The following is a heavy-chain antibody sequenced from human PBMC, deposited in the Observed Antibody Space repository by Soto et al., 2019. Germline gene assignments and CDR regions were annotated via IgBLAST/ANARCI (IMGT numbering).Heavy chain of an antibody. CDR1: GDSVSSNSAA. CDR2: TYYRSKWYS. V-gene: IGHV6-1*01. J-gene: IGHJ5*02. Sequence: PSQTLSLTCAISGDSVSSNSAAWNWIRLSPSRGLEWLGRTYYRSKWYSAYAVSVKGRITINPDTSKNQFSLQLNSVTPEDTAVYYCAREGRLAASIFHNWFDPWGQGTLVTVSS. D-gene: IGHD3-3*02. CDR3: AREGRLAASIFHNWFDP.